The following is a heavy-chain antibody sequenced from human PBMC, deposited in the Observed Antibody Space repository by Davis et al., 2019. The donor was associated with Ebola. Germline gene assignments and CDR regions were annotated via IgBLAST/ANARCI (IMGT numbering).Heavy chain of an antibody. J-gene: IGHJ3*02. V-gene: IGHV4-59*11. CDR1: GGSITTHF. Sequence: PSETLSLTCSVSGGSITTHFWSWIRQPPGKGLEWIGFMHHGGGANSNPSLKSRVSISIDTSAKQVSLKLTSVTAADTAIYYCARDTRPCGDDCYDDTFDMWGPGTLVTVSS. D-gene: IGHD2-21*02. CDR2: MHHGGGA. CDR3: ARDTRPCGDDCYDDTFDM.